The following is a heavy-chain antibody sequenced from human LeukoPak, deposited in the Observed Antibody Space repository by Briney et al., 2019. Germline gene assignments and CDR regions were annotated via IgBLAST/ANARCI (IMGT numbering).Heavy chain of an antibody. Sequence: GGSLRLSCAASGFIFSSYGMNWVRQAPGKGLEWVSFISSSSSYIYYADSVKGRFTISRDNAKKNSLYLQMNSLRAEDTAVYYCARDLGYCGGDCYSGAGHLFDYWGQGTLVTVSS. CDR2: ISSSSSYI. J-gene: IGHJ4*02. CDR1: GFIFSSYG. V-gene: IGHV3-21*01. CDR3: ARDLGYCGGDCYSGAGHLFDY. D-gene: IGHD2-21*02.